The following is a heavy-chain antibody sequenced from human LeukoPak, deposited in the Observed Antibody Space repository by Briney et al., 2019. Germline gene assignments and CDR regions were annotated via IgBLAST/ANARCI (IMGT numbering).Heavy chain of an antibody. CDR2: ISWNSGSI. CDR1: GFTFDDYA. Sequence: PGGSLRLSCAASGFTFDDYAMHWVRQAPGKGLEWVSGISWNSGSIGYADSVKGRFTISRDNAKNALFLQMNSLTAEDTAVYYCARALDVWGRGTTVTVSS. CDR3: ARALDV. V-gene: IGHV3-9*01. J-gene: IGHJ6*02.